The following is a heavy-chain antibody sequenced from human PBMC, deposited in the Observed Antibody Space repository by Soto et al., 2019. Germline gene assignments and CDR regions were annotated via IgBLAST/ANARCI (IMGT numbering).Heavy chain of an antibody. CDR2: IYYSGST. V-gene: IGHV4-61*01. CDR3: ARELAIFGVVIYNWFDP. J-gene: IGHJ5*02. D-gene: IGHD3-3*01. CDR1: GGSVSSGSYY. Sequence: PSETLSLTCTVSGGSVSSGSYYWSWIRQPPGKGLEWIGYIYYSGSTNYNPSLKSRVTISVDTSKNQFSLKLSSVTAADTAVYYCARELAIFGVVIYNWFDPWGQGTLVTVSS.